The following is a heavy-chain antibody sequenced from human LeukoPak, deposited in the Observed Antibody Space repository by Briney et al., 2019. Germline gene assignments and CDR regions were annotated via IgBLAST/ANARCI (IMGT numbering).Heavy chain of an antibody. V-gene: IGHV1-69*13. D-gene: IGHD3-3*01. Sequence: SVKVSCKASGGTFSSYAISWVRQAPGQGLEWMGGIIPIFGTANYAQKFQGRVTITADESTSTAYMELSSLRSEDTAVYYCSVFWSGSYYYYYMDVWGKGTTVTVSS. CDR3: SVFWSGSYYYYYMDV. CDR2: IIPIFGTA. J-gene: IGHJ6*03. CDR1: GGTFSSYA.